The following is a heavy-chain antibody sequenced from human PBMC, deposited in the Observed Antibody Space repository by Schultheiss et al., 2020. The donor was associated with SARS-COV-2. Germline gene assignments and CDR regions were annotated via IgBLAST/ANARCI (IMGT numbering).Heavy chain of an antibody. J-gene: IGHJ6*02. Sequence: SQTLSLTCAVFGGSFSGHYWSWIRQSPGKGLDWIGEINHSGRTNYNPSLKSRVTMSVDTSKNQFSLKLSSVTAADTAVYYCARGVGGTRYYYYGMDVWGQGTTVTVSS. CDR1: GGSFSGHY. CDR3: ARGVGGTRYYYYGMDV. V-gene: IGHV4-34*01. D-gene: IGHD3-3*01. CDR2: INHSGRT.